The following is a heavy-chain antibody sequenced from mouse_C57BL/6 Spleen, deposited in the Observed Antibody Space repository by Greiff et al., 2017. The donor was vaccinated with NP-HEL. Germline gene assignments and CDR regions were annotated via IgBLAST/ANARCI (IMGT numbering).Heavy chain of an antibody. CDR2: IDPSDSYT. CDR1: GYTFTSYW. V-gene: IGHV1-59*01. Sequence: VKLQESGAELVRPGTSVKLSCKASGYTFTSYWMHWVKQRPGQGLEWIGVIDPSDSYTNYNQKFKGKATLTVDTSSSTAYMQLSSLTSEDSAVYYCARRGVDYDWFAYWGQGTLVTVSA. J-gene: IGHJ3*01. D-gene: IGHD2-4*01. CDR3: ARRGVDYDWFAY.